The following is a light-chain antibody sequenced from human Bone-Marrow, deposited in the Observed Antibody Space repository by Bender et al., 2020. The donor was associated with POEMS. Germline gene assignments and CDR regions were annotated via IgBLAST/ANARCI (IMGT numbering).Light chain of an antibody. CDR3: SSYTDITTLD. Sequence: QSALTQPASVSGSPGQSITISCTGTSSDVGSYKLVSWYQHHPGKAPQLLIYDVSYRPSGISNRFSGSKSGNTASLTISGLRAEDEAHYYCSSYTDITTLDFGGGTEVTVL. CDR1: SSDVGSYKL. J-gene: IGLJ2*01. CDR2: DVS. V-gene: IGLV2-14*02.